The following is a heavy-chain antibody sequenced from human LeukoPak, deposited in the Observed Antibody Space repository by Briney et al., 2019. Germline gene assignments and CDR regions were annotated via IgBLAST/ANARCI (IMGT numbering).Heavy chain of an antibody. CDR2: IKSKPAGGST. V-gene: IGHV3-15*01. CDR1: GFSFNTYA. CDR3: ARSIPYGTTWYGRSDY. Sequence: GGSLRLSCAASGFSFNTYAMSWVRQAPGKGLEWVGRIKSKPAGGSTDYAAPIKGRFTISRDDSKNTLYLQVNSLRAEDTAIYYCARSIPYGTTWYGRSDYWGQGTLVTVSS. J-gene: IGHJ4*02. D-gene: IGHD6-13*01.